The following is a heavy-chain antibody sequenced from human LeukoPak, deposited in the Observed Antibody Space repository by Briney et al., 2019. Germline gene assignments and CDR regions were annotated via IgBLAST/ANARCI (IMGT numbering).Heavy chain of an antibody. Sequence: ASVKVFCKPSGYTFTSYSISWVRQAPGQGLEWMGWITTYNGNTNYAQRFQGRVTMTTDTSTSTAYMELRSLRSDDTAVYYCARGGDKFDYWGQGTLVTVSS. CDR3: ARGGDKFDY. J-gene: IGHJ4*02. CDR1: GYTFTSYS. D-gene: IGHD3-16*01. CDR2: ITTYNGNT. V-gene: IGHV1-18*01.